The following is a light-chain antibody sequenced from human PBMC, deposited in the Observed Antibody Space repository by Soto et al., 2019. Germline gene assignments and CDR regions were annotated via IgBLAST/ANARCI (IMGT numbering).Light chain of an antibody. V-gene: IGLV1-47*01. CDR3: AAWDDSLRGV. Sequence: QSVLTQPPSASGTPGQRVTISCSGSSSNIGSNYVYWYQQLPGTAPKLPIYRNNQRPSGVPDRFSGSKSGTSASLAISGLRSEDEADYYCAAWDDSLRGVFGGGTKVTVL. CDR2: RNN. J-gene: IGLJ2*01. CDR1: SSNIGSNY.